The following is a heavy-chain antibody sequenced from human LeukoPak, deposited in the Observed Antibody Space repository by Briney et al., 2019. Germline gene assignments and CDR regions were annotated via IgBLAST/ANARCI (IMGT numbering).Heavy chain of an antibody. CDR3: TTVGPSGSYFPLDY. J-gene: IGHJ4*02. CDR1: GFIFSNAW. V-gene: IGHV3-15*01. CDR2: ITSKTDGGTA. Sequence: GGSLRLSCAASGFIFSNAWMSWVRPAPGEGLEWVGRITSKTDGGTADYTPPVKGRFTILRDDSKNTLSLQMNSLKTEDTAVYYCTTVGPSGSYFPLDYWGQGTLVTVSS. D-gene: IGHD3-10*01.